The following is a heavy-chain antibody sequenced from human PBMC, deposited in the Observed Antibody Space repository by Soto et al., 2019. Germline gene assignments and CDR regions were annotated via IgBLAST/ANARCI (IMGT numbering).Heavy chain of an antibody. Sequence: GGSLRLSCAASGFTFNSYAMSWVRQAPGKGLEWVSAISGSGGSTYYADSVKGRFTISRDNSKNTLYLQMNSLRAEDTAVYYCAKDTAAGSYYYYSGMDVWGQGTTVTVSS. CDR3: AKDTAAGSYYYYSGMDV. CDR2: ISGSGGST. V-gene: IGHV3-23*01. J-gene: IGHJ6*02. CDR1: GFTFNSYA. D-gene: IGHD6-13*01.